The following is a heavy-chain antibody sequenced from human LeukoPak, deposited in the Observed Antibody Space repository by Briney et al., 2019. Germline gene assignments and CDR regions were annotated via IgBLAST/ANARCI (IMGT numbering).Heavy chain of an antibody. CDR2: IRYDGSNK. CDR1: GFTFSSYG. D-gene: IGHD2-2*01. Sequence: GGSLRLSCAASGFTFSSYGMRWVRQAPGKGLEWVAFIRYDGSNKYYADSVKGRFTISRDNSKNTLYLQMNSLRAEDTAVYYCAKDSYCSSTSCHPTLGYWGQGNLVTVSS. CDR3: AKDSYCSSTSCHPTLGY. V-gene: IGHV3-30*02. J-gene: IGHJ4*02.